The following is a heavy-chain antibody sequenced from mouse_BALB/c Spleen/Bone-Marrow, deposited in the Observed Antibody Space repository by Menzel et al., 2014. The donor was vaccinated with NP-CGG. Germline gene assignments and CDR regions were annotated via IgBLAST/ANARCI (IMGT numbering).Heavy chain of an antibody. J-gene: IGHJ3*01. D-gene: IGHD2-4*01. V-gene: IGHV5-6-5*01. CDR2: ISSGGNT. CDR3: ARGGELRPWFAY. Sequence: DVKLVESGGGLVKPGGSLKLSCAASGFTFSSYAMSWVRQTPEKRLEWVASISSGGNTYYQDSMKGRFTISRDNARNITYLQMSSLMSEDAAMYYCARGGELRPWFAYWGQGTLVTVSA. CDR1: GFTFSSYA.